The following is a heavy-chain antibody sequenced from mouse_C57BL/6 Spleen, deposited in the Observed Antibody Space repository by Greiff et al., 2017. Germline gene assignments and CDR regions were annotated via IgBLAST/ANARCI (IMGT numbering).Heavy chain of an antibody. Sequence: QVQLQQPGAELVMPGASVKLSCKASGYTFTSYWMHWVKQRPGQGLEWIGEIDPSDSYTNYNQKFKGKSTLTVDKSSSTAYMQLSSLTSEDSAVYYCARRGYGRGNWYFDVWGTGTTVTVSS. CDR3: ARRGYGRGNWYFDV. CDR1: GYTFTSYW. CDR2: IDPSDSYT. J-gene: IGHJ1*03. D-gene: IGHD1-1*01. V-gene: IGHV1-69*01.